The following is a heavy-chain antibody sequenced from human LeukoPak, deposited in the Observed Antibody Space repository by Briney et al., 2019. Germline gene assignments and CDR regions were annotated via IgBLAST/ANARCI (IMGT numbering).Heavy chain of an antibody. CDR2: ISAGDDST. CDR1: GFTFNSYA. CDR3: ARTGTTFDY. V-gene: IGHV3-23*01. D-gene: IGHD1-7*01. Sequence: GGSLRLSCAASGFTFNSYAMGWVRQAPGKGLEWVSTISAGDDSTYYADSVKGRFTISRDISKNTLYLQMNSLRAEDTAVYYCARTGTTFDYWGQGTLATVSS. J-gene: IGHJ4*02.